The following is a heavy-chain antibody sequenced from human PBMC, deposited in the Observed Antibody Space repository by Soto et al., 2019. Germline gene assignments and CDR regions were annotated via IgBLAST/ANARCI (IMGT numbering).Heavy chain of an antibody. V-gene: IGHV3-23*01. Sequence: GGSLRLSCAASGFTFSNYAMNWVRRAPGKGLEWVSAISSSGSKTYYAASVKGRFTISRDNSKNTLSLQMNSLRAEDTAVYYCAKPPGPLDSWGQGTLVTVSS. CDR2: ISSSGSKT. CDR1: GFTFSNYA. D-gene: IGHD2-8*02. CDR3: AKPPGPLDS. J-gene: IGHJ4*02.